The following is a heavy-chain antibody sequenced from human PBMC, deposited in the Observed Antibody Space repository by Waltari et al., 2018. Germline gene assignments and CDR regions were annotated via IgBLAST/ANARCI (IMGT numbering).Heavy chain of an antibody. D-gene: IGHD3-10*01. J-gene: IGHJ4*02. CDR1: GYTFTGNN. CDR3: ARVNYGSGSYYLN. V-gene: IGHV1-2*02. CDR2: LNPNLGTK. Sequence: QVQLVQSGAEVKKPGASVKVSCKTSGYTFTGNNIHWVRQTPGQGLEWMGWLNPNLGTKTYAQKFQGRVTMTRDTSMNTAYMELTRLTSDDTAVYYCARVNYGSGSYYLNWGQGTLVTVSS.